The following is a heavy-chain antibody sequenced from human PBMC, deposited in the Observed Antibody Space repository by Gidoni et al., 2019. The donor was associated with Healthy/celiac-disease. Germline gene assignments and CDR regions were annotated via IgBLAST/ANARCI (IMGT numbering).Heavy chain of an antibody. Sequence: EVQLVQSGAEVKKPGESLRISCKGSGYSFTSYWISWVRQMPGKGLEWMGRIDPSDSYTNYSPSFQGHVTISADKSISTAYLQWSSLKASDTAMYYCARHTSSPPPFTMVRGVPPYGDVWGQGTTVTVSS. CDR2: IDPSDSYT. CDR1: GYSFTSYW. CDR3: ARHTSSPPPFTMVRGVPPYGDV. V-gene: IGHV5-10-1*03. J-gene: IGHJ6*02. D-gene: IGHD3-10*01.